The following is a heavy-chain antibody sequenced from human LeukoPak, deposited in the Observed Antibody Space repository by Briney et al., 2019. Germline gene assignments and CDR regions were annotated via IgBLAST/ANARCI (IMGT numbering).Heavy chain of an antibody. V-gene: IGHV1-2*02. CDR1: GYTFTEYY. CDR3: ARGPRRAFDY. J-gene: IGHJ4*02. CDR2: LNPDSGGT. Sequence: ASVKASCKASGYTFTEYYVHWVRQAPGQGLEWMGWLNPDSGGTNYAQKSEGRVTFTRDTTISTAYMEVNNVTSDDTAFYYCARGPRRAFDYWGQGTLVTVS.